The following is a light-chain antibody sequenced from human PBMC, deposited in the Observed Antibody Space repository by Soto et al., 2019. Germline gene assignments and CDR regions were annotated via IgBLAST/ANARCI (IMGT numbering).Light chain of an antibody. CDR2: EDR. V-gene: IGLV6-57*03. CDR3: QSFEKVTLWV. J-gene: IGLJ3*02. Sequence: NFMLTQARSVSESPGKTVTISCTRSSGNIAANYVHWYQHRPGSAPTTIIYEDRLRPSGVPDRFSGSIDSSSNSASLTISGLKTEDEADYYCQSFEKVTLWVFGGGTKLTVL. CDR1: SGNIAANY.